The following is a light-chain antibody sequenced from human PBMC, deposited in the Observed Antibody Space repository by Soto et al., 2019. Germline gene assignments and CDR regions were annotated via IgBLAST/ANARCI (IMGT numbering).Light chain of an antibody. CDR1: TSNIGTNY. CDR3: AVWDDSLSGMV. J-gene: IGLJ3*02. CDR2: GNN. V-gene: IGLV1-47*01. Sequence: QSVLTQPPSASGTPGQTVTISSSGGTSNIGTNYVSWYQHLPGTAPKLLIYGNNQRPSGVPDRFSGSKSGTSASLAISGLRSDDEADYYCAVWDDSLSGMVFGGGTKLTVL.